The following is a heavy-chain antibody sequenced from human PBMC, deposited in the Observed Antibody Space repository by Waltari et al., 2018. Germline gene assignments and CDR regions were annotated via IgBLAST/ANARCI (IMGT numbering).Heavy chain of an antibody. J-gene: IGHJ3*02. CDR1: GGSISSSSYY. D-gene: IGHD3-10*01. CDR3: ARHGGGIGGFGELFTI. V-gene: IGHV4-39*01. CDR2: IYYSGST. Sequence: QLQLQESGPGLVKPSETLSLTCTVSGGSISSSSYYWGWIRQPPGKGLEWIGSIYYSGSTYYNPSLKSRVTISVDTSKNQFSLRLSSVTAADTAVYYCARHGGGIGGFGELFTIWGQGTMVTVSS.